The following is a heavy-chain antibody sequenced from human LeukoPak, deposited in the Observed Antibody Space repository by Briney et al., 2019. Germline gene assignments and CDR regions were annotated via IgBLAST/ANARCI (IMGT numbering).Heavy chain of an antibody. D-gene: IGHD1-26*01. CDR3: ARRALVGATPRGWYFDL. CDR2: IYPGDSDI. Sequence: GESLKISCKASGYIFTSYWIGWVRQMPGKGLEWMGIIYPGDSDIRYSPSFQGQVTISVDKSISTAYLQWSSLKASDTAMYYCARRALVGATPRGWYFDLWGRGTLVTVSS. V-gene: IGHV5-51*01. CDR1: GYIFTSYW. J-gene: IGHJ2*01.